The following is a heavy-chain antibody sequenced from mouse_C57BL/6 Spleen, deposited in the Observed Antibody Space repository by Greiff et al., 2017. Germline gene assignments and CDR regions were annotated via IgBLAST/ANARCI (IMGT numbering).Heavy chain of an antibody. J-gene: IGHJ2*01. CDR1: GYTFTASS. D-gene: IGHD1-1*01. Sequence: QVQLQQSGAELVRPGASVKLSCKASGYTFTASSITWVKQRPGQGLAWIARFYPGSGNTYYNEKFKGKATLTAEKSSSTAYMQLSSLTSEDSAVYFCAREILRAPYYFDDWGQGTTLTGAS. V-gene: IGHV1-76*01. CDR3: AREILRAPYYFDD. CDR2: FYPGSGNT.